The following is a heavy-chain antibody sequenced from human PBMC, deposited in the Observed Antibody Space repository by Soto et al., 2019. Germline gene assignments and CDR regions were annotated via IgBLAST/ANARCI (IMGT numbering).Heavy chain of an antibody. V-gene: IGHV3-21*01. CDR1: GFTFSSFS. J-gene: IGHJ6*02. D-gene: IGHD2-21*01. CDR3: AGSPPGTPLFGGGIDV. Sequence: EVPLVESGGGLVKPGGSLRLSCAASGFTFSSFSMNWVRQAPGKGLGWVASISSTSSNIYHADSLKGRFTISRDNAQNSLYLQANSLRAEDTAVCYCAGSPPGTPLFGGGIDVWGQGTMVIVAS. CDR2: ISSTSSNI.